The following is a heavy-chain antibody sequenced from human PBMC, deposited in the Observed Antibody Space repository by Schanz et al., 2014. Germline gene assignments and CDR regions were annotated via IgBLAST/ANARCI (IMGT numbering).Heavy chain of an antibody. J-gene: IGHJ6*02. D-gene: IGHD2-15*01. CDR1: GFTFSSYW. Sequence: EVQLVESGGGLVQPGGSLRLSCAASGFTFSSYWMHWVRQVPGKGLVWVSGITGASDHIDYAESVKGRFTISRDNSKNTLYLQMNSLRPEDTAVYYCARDFLLEQLGYSHYYYAMDVWGQGTTVTVSS. CDR2: ITGASDHI. CDR3: ARDFLLEQLGYSHYYYAMDV. V-gene: IGHV3-74*01.